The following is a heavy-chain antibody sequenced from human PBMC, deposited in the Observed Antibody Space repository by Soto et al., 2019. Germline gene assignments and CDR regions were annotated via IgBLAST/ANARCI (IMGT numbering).Heavy chain of an antibody. CDR2: INSDGNST. D-gene: IGHD3-10*01. Sequence: GGSLRLSCAASGFTFSSYWMHWVRQAPGKGLVWVSRINSDGNSTSYADSVKGRFTISRDNAKNTLYLQMNSLRAEDTAVYYCARGFYGSGSNWFDPWGQGTLVTVSS. J-gene: IGHJ5*02. CDR1: GFTFSSYW. CDR3: ARGFYGSGSNWFDP. V-gene: IGHV3-74*01.